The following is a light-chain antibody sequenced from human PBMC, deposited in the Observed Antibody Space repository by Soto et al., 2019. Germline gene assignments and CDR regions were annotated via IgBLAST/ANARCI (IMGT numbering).Light chain of an antibody. Sequence: SYELTQPPSVSVAPGQTARITCGGNNIGSKSVHWYQQKPGQAPVLVVYDSDRPSGIPGRFSGSNSGNTATLTISRVETGDEADYYCQVRDTNSAVFGGGTKVTVL. CDR1: NIGSKS. V-gene: IGLV3-21*02. J-gene: IGLJ3*02. CDR2: DS. CDR3: QVRDTNSAV.